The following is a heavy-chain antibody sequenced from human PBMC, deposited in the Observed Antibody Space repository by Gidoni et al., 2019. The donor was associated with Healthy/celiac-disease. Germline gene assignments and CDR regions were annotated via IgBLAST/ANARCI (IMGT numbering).Heavy chain of an antibody. CDR2: ISSSSSTR. Sequence: EVQPVESGGGLVQPGGSLRLFCAASGFTFSSYSMNWVRQAPGKGQEWVSYISSSSSTRYYADSVKGRFTISRDNAKSSLYRQMNSLRDEDTAVYYCARDLVAGGVDYWGQGTLVTVSS. D-gene: IGHD6-19*01. CDR1: GFTFSSYS. CDR3: ARDLVAGGVDY. J-gene: IGHJ4*02. V-gene: IGHV3-48*02.